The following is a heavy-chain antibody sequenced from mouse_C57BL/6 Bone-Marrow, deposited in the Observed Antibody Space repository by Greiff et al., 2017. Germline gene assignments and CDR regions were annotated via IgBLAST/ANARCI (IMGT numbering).Heavy chain of an antibody. Sequence: QVQLKESGPGLVQPSQSLSITCTVSGFSLTSYGVHWVRQSPGKGLEWLGVIWSGGSTDYNAAFISRLSISKDNSKSQVFFKMNSLQADDTAIYYCASYYGNYAGYYFDYWGQGTTLTVSS. CDR3: ASYYGNYAGYYFDY. D-gene: IGHD2-1*01. J-gene: IGHJ2*01. CDR2: IWSGGST. V-gene: IGHV2-2*01. CDR1: GFSLTSYG.